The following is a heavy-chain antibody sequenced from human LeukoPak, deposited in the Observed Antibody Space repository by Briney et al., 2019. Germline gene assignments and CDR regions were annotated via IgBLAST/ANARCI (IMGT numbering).Heavy chain of an antibody. J-gene: IGHJ4*01. CDR1: GFTFSSYA. V-gene: IGHV3-30-3*01. D-gene: IGHD3-22*01. CDR2: ISYDGSNK. Sequence: GGSLRLSCAASGFTFSSYAMHWVRQAPGKGLEWVAVISYDGSNKYYADSVKGRFTISRDDSKNTLYLQMNSLRAEDTAVYHLPRGSISMEVVVISPPRYTFASWGQETWVTSPQ. CDR3: PRGSISMEVVVISPPRYTFAS.